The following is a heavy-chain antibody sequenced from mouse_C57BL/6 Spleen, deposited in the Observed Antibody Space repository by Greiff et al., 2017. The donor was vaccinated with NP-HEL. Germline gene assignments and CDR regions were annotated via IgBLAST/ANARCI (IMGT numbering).Heavy chain of an antibody. V-gene: IGHV1-69*01. D-gene: IGHD2-3*01. CDR3: ARRDGYYEFAY. J-gene: IGHJ3*01. CDR1: GYTFTSYW. CDR2: IDPSDSYT. Sequence: QVQLQQPGAELVMPGASVKLSCKASGYTFTSYWMHWVKQRPGQGLEWIGEIDPSDSYTNYNQKFKGKSTLTVDKSSSTAYMQLSSLTSEDSAVYYCARRDGYYEFAYWGQGTLVTVSA.